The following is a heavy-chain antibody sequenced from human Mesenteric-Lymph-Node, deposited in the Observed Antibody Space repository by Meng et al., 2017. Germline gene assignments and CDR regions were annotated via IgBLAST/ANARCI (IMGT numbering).Heavy chain of an antibody. V-gene: IGHV4-39*07. CDR1: GGSISSSSYY. CDR3: ARVPFGGITMVRGALDY. D-gene: IGHD3-10*01. J-gene: IGHJ4*02. CDR2: IYYSGST. Sequence: SETLSLTCTVSGGSISSSSYYWGWIRQPPGKGLEWIGSIYYSGSTYYNPSLKSRVTISVDTSKNQFSLKLSSVTAADTAVYYCARVPFGGITMVRGALDYWGQGTLVTVSS.